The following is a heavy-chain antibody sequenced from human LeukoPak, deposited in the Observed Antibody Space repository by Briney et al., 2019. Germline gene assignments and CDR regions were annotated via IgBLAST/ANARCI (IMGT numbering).Heavy chain of an antibody. D-gene: IGHD3-10*01. CDR2: IYYSGST. V-gene: IGHV4-30-4*01. CDR1: GGSTSSGDYY. CDR3: AREGAMVRGFDP. Sequence: SETLSLTCTVSGGSTSSGDYYWSWIRQPPGKGLEWIGYIYYSGSTYYNPSLKSRVTISVDTSKNQFSLKLSSVTAADTAVYYCAREGAMVRGFDPWGQGTLVTVSS. J-gene: IGHJ5*02.